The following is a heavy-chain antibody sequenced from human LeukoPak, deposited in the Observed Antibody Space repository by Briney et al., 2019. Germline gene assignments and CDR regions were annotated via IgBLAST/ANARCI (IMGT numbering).Heavy chain of an antibody. J-gene: IGHJ4*02. Sequence: GASVKVSCKASGGTFSSYAISWVRQAPGQGLEWMGRIIPILGIANYARKFQDRVMITADESTSTVYMELSSLRSEDTAVYYCARDPLGHCSSNNCYTRMEFDYWGQGTLVTVSS. CDR3: ARDPLGHCSSNNCYTRMEFDY. V-gene: IGHV1-69*04. CDR1: GGTFSSYA. CDR2: IIPILGIA. D-gene: IGHD2-2*02.